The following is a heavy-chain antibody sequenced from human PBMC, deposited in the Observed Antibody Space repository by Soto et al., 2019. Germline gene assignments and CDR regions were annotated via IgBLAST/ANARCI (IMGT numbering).Heavy chain of an antibody. V-gene: IGHV4-39*01. Sequence: PSETLSLTCTVSGGSISSSSYYRGWIRQPPGKGLEWIGNIYYSGSTYYNTSLKRRVTISVDTSKNQFSLKLNSVTAADQAVYYCRRRKRSPWFAPGGRGTLVT. CDR3: RRRKRSPWFAP. CDR1: GGSISSSSYY. D-gene: IGHD1-26*01. CDR2: IYYSGST. J-gene: IGHJ5*02.